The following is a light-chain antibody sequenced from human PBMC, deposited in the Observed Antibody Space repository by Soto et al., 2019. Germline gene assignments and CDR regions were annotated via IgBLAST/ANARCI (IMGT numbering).Light chain of an antibody. V-gene: IGLV4-69*01. CDR2: LNSDGSH. Sequence: QLVLTQSPSASASLGASVKLTCTLSSGHSSYAIAWHQQHPEKGPRYLMKLNSDGSHSKGDVIPDRFSGSSSGAERYLTISSLQSEDEADDYCHTLCTGVVVFGGVTKLTVL. CDR1: SGHSSYA. CDR3: HTLCTGVVV. J-gene: IGLJ2*01.